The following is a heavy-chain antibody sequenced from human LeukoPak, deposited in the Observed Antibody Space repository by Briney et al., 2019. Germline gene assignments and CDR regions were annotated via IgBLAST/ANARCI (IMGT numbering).Heavy chain of an antibody. J-gene: IGHJ4*02. V-gene: IGHV1-18*01. D-gene: IGHD2-2*01. CDR3: ATDFGYCSSTSCSSLNSFFDY. CDR2: ISAYNGNT. CDR1: GYTFTSYG. Sequence: ASVKVSCKASGYTFTSYGISWVRQAPGQGLEWMGWISAYNGNTNYAQKLQGRVTMTTDTSTSTAYMELRSLRSDDTAVYYCATDFGYCSSTSCSSLNSFFDYWGQGTLVTVSS.